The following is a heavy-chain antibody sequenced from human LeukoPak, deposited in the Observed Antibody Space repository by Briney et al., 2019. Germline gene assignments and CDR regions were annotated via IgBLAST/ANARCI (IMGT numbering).Heavy chain of an antibody. D-gene: IGHD6-19*01. CDR2: IYYSGST. J-gene: IGHJ4*02. Sequence: SETLSLTCTVSGGSISNFFWSWIRQPPGKGLEWIGYIYYSGSTNYNPSLKRRVTISVDTSKNHFSLKLTSVTAADTATYYCARETSLAGFASGLGFNYWGQGILVTVSS. V-gene: IGHV4-59*01. CDR3: ARETSLAGFASGLGFNY. CDR1: GGSISNFF.